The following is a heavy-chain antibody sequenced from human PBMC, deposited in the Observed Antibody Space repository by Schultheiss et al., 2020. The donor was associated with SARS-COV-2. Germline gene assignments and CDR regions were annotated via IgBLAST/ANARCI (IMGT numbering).Heavy chain of an antibody. CDR3: ACQYYDILTGYSYVDY. V-gene: IGHV4-30-4*08. D-gene: IGHD3-9*01. J-gene: IGHJ4*02. CDR2: IYYSGST. Sequence: SQTLSLTCTVSGGSISSYYWSWIRQPPGKGLEWIGYIYYSGSTYYNPSLKSRVTISVDTSKNQFSLKLSSVTAADTAVYYCACQYYDILTGYSYVDYWGQGTLVTVSS. CDR1: GGSISSYY.